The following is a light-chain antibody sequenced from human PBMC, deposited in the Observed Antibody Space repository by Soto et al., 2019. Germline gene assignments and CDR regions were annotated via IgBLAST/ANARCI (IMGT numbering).Light chain of an antibody. CDR1: QSISSW. CDR3: QQYNSYPGT. Sequence: IQMTQSPSTLSASVGDRVTITCRASQSISSWLAWYQQKPGQAPKLLIYDASSLESGVPSRFSGSGSGTEFTLTISSLQPDDFATYYCQQYNSYPGTFGPGTKVDIK. V-gene: IGKV1-5*01. CDR2: DAS. J-gene: IGKJ3*01.